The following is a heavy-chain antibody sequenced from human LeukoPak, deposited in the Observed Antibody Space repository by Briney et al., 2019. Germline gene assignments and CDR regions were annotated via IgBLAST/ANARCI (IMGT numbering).Heavy chain of an antibody. J-gene: IGHJ4*02. D-gene: IGHD3/OR15-3a*01. Sequence: GGSLRLSCTASGFTFSSYWMSWVRQVPGQGLEWVANIKQDGSEKFYVASVKGRFTISRDNGKSSLYLQMNSLRAEDTALYYCATSYDMGWLIGYWGQGTLVTVSS. CDR3: ATSYDMGWLIGY. CDR2: IKQDGSEK. CDR1: GFTFSSYW. V-gene: IGHV3-7*03.